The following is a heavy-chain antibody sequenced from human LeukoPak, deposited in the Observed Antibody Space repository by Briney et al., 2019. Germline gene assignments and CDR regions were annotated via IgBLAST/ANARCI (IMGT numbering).Heavy chain of an antibody. J-gene: IGHJ4*02. Sequence: ASVKVSCKASGYTFTSYAMNWVRQAPGQGLEWMGWINTNTGNPTYAQGFTGRFVFSLDTSVSTAYLQISSLKAEDTAVYYCARDGSIAVAGGKPEKKSFDYWGQGTLVTVSS. CDR3: ARDGSIAVAGGKPEKKSFDY. CDR1: GYTFTSYA. CDR2: INTNTGNP. D-gene: IGHD6-19*01. V-gene: IGHV7-4-1*02.